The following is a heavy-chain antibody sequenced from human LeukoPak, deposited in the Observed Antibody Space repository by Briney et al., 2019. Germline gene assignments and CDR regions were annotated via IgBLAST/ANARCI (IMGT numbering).Heavy chain of an antibody. CDR1: GGSISSANHF. CDR3: AREVIIVGDSDAFDL. CDR2: IFYDGRA. D-gene: IGHD1-26*01. V-gene: IGHV4-30-4*08. J-gene: IGHJ3*01. Sequence: PSETLSLTCTISGGSISSANHFWSWVRQSPGEGLEWIGDIFYDGRAHYNPSLRSQLSMSIDVSKNQFSLSLGSVTAADTAIYYCAREVIIVGDSDAFDLWGHGTMVTVSS.